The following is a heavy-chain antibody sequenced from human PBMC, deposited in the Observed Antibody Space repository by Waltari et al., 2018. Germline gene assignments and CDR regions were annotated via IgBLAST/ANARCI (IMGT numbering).Heavy chain of an antibody. J-gene: IGHJ4*02. CDR1: GFTFSSYW. CDR3: ARGSSYYVRFWED. V-gene: IGHV3-7*03. Sequence: EVQLVESGGGLVQPGGSLSLSCAASGFTFSSYWMTWVRQAPGKGLEWVANINFGGREQYYLDSVRGRFTISRDNARNSLYLQMDSLIADDAGVYYCARGSSYYVRFWEDWGQGTLVTVSS. D-gene: IGHD3-10*01. CDR2: INFGGREQ.